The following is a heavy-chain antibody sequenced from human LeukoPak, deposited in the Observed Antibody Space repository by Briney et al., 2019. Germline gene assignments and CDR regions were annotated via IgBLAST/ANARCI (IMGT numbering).Heavy chain of an antibody. CDR1: GYTFTSYG. D-gene: IGHD5-12*01. CDR3: ARDASLGDWLQLGD. J-gene: IGHJ4*02. V-gene: IGHV1-69*04. CDR2: IIPILGIA. Sequence: ASVKVSCKASGYTFTSYGISWVRQAPGQGLEWMGRIIPILGIANYAQKFQGRVTITADKSTSTAYMELSSLRSEDTAVYYCARDASLGDWLQLGDWGQGTLVTVSS.